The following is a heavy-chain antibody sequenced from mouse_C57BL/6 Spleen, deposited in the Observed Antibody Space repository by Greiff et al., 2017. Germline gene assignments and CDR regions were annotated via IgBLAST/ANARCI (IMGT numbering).Heavy chain of an antibody. D-gene: IGHD2-12*01. V-gene: IGHV1-20*01. CDR3: ARGGDSDYFDV. CDR1: GYSFTGYF. CDR2: INPYNGDT. J-gene: IGHJ1*03. Sequence: EVQLVESGPELVKPGDSVKISCKASGYSFTGYFMNWVMQSHGKSLEWIGRINPYNGDTFYNQKFKGKATLTVDKSSSTAHMELRSLTSEDSAVYYCARGGDSDYFDVWGTGTTVTVSS.